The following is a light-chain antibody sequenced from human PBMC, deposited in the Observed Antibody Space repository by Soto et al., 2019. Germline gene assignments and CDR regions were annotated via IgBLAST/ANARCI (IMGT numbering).Light chain of an antibody. CDR1: QNVSTW. J-gene: IGKJ1*01. CDR3: QQYGSSTGT. V-gene: IGKV1-12*01. Sequence: DIQITQSPSSVSASVGDRVTVTCRASQNVSTWLTWYQQTPGKAPNLLIYGASTLQRGVPSRFSGSGSGTEFTLTISSLQPEDFAVYYCQQYGSSTGTFGQGTKVDI. CDR2: GAS.